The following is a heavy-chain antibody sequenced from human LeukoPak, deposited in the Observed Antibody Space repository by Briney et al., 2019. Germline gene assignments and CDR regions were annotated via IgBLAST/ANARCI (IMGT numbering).Heavy chain of an antibody. D-gene: IGHD6-13*01. J-gene: IGHJ4*02. CDR1: GFTFDDYG. CDR3: ARDWVAAAGTIGVVDY. CDR2: INWNGGST. V-gene: IGHV3-20*04. Sequence: PGGSLRLSCAASGFTFDDYGVSWVRQAPGKGLEWVSGINWNGGSTGYADSVKGRFTISRDNAKNSLYLQMNSLRAEDTALYYCARDWVAAAGTIGVVDYWGQGTLVTVSS.